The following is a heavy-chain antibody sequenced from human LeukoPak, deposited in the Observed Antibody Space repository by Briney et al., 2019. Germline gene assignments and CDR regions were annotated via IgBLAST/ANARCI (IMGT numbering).Heavy chain of an antibody. CDR1: GGSISSGGYY. V-gene: IGHV4-31*03. J-gene: IGHJ4*02. Sequence: SETLSLTCTVSGGSISSGGYYWSWIRQHPGKGLEWIGYIYYSGSTYYNPSLKSRVTISADKSKNQFSLKLSSVTAADTAVYFCARARSAAGNFDFWGQGTLVTVPS. CDR2: IYYSGST. D-gene: IGHD6-13*01. CDR3: ARARSAAGNFDF.